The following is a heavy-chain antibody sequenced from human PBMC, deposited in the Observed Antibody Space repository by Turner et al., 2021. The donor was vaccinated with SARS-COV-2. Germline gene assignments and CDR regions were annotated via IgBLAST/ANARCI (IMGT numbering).Heavy chain of an antibody. Sequence: QVQLVQSGAEVMKPGASVKVSCKTSGYTFTSDGISWVRQAPGQGLEWVGWISAYNSNTNYAQKRQGRVTMTSDTSTSTAYMELRSLGSDDTDVYYSAREGVAGFDYWGQGTLVTVSS. CDR2: ISAYNSNT. J-gene: IGHJ4*02. D-gene: IGHD6-19*01. CDR1: GYTFTSDG. V-gene: IGHV1-18*01. CDR3: AREGVAGFDY.